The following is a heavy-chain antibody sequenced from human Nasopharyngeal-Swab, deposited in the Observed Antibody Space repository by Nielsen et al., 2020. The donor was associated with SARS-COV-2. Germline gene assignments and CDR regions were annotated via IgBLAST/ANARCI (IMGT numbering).Heavy chain of an antibody. V-gene: IGHV1-2*06. J-gene: IGHJ4*02. CDR1: GYTFTSYY. Sequence: ASVKVSCKASGYTFTSYYMHWVRQAPGQGLEWMGRISPNSGGTNNAQKFQGRVTMTWDTSISTAYMALSRLRSDDTAVYYCASPHCNDGVCYSRAAFDSWGPGTLVTVSS. CDR3: ASPHCNDGVCYSRAAFDS. D-gene: IGHD2-8*01. CDR2: ISPNSGGT.